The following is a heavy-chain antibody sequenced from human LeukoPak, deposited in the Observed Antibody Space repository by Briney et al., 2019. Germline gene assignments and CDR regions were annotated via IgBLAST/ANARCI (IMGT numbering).Heavy chain of an antibody. CDR2: IYPDDSGP. CDR3: GMSGDRVPLQDDVFDV. Sequence: LGESLQISCKVSGYSFTSYCIGWVRQMPGKGLEWMGIIYPDDSGPTYSPSFQGQVTISVDRSISTAYLQWSSLQASDTAMYYCGMSGDRVPLQDDVFDVWGQGTMVTVST. J-gene: IGHJ3*01. V-gene: IGHV5-51*01. D-gene: IGHD1-26*01. CDR1: GYSFTSYC.